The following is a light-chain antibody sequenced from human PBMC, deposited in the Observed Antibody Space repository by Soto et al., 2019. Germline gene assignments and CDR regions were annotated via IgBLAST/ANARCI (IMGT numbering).Light chain of an antibody. J-gene: IGLJ1*01. V-gene: IGLV2-11*01. CDR3: CSYAGGYSYV. Sequence: SVLTQPRSVSGSPGQSVTISCTGSSSDVGGYNYVSWYQQHPGKAPKRMIYDVSKRPSGVPDRFSGSKSGNTASLTISGLQAEDEADYYCCSYAGGYSYVFGIGTKVTVL. CDR1: SSDVGGYNY. CDR2: DVS.